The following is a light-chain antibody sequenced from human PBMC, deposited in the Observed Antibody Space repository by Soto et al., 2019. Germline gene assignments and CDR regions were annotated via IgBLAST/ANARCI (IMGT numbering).Light chain of an antibody. CDR3: QQYKSFSLT. CDR2: KTS. CDR1: QSISSW. J-gene: IGKJ4*01. Sequence: DIQMTQSPSTLSASVGDRVTITCRASQSISSWLAWYQHKPGKAPKLLSYKTSNLESGVPSRFSGSGSGTEFSLTISSLQPDDFATYYCQQYKSFSLTFGGGTRVEVK. V-gene: IGKV1-5*03.